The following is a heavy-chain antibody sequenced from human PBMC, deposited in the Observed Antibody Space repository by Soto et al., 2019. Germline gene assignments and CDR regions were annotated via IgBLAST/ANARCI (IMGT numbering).Heavy chain of an antibody. CDR3: ARDGGRSDSFDY. CDR2: INAGNGNT. D-gene: IGHD2-15*01. Sequence: QVQLVQCGAEVKKPGASVKVSCKASGYTFTNYAIHWVRQAPGQRLEWMGWINAGNGNTKYSQKFQGRVTITRDTSANTAYMELSSLRSEDTAVYYCARDGGRSDSFDYWGQGTLVTVSS. V-gene: IGHV1-3*01. J-gene: IGHJ4*02. CDR1: GYTFTNYA.